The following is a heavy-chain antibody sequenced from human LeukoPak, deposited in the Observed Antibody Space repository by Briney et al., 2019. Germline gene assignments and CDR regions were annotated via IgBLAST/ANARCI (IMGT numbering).Heavy chain of an antibody. CDR3: ARDSYCGSGSYYRYTFDY. Sequence: PGGSLRLSCAASGFTVSRNYMSWVRQAPGKGLEWVSVIYSGGSTYYTDSVKGRFTISRDNSKNTLYFQMNSLRAEETAVYYCARDSYCGSGSYYRYTFDYWGQGTLVTVSS. D-gene: IGHD3-10*01. V-gene: IGHV3-53*01. J-gene: IGHJ4*02. CDR1: GFTVSRNY. CDR2: IYSGGST.